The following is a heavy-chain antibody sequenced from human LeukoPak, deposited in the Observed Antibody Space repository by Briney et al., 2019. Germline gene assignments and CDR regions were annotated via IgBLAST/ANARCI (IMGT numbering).Heavy chain of an antibody. J-gene: IGHJ4*02. V-gene: IGHV4-39*01. Sequence: PSETLSLTCTVSGGSISSSSYYWGWIRQPPGKGLEWIGSIYYRGSTYYNPSLKSRVTISVDTSKNQFSLKLSSVTAADTAVYYCARHLPNWNDAYWGQGTLVTVSS. CDR3: ARHLPNWNDAY. CDR2: IYYRGST. D-gene: IGHD1-20*01. CDR1: GGSISSSSYY.